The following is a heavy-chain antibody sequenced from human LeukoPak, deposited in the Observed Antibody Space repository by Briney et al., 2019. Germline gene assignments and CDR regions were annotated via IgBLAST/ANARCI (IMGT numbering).Heavy chain of an antibody. D-gene: IGHD4-23*01. CDR3: ARDIGENGGRFDP. Sequence: PSQSLFLTCTASGGSISSGGYYWGWIGQPPGKGLEWIGYIYHSGSTYYNPSLKSRVTISVDMSKNQFSLKLSSVTAADTAVYYCARDIGENGGRFDPWGQGTLVTVSS. CDR1: GGSISSGGYY. V-gene: IGHV4-30-2*01. J-gene: IGHJ5*02. CDR2: IYHSGST.